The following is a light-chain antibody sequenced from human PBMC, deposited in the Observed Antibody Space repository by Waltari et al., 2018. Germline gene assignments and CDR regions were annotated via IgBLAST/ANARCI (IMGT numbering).Light chain of an antibody. CDR1: QSVDNNF. Sequence: EIVLTQSPGTLSLSPGERATLSCRASQSVDNNFLAWYQQTPGQAPRLLIYGASSRATGIPDRFSGTGSGTEFTLTISRLEPEDFAVYFCQQYGRSPMSTFGQGTKVEIK. J-gene: IGKJ2*01. CDR3: QQYGRSPMST. CDR2: GAS. V-gene: IGKV3-20*01.